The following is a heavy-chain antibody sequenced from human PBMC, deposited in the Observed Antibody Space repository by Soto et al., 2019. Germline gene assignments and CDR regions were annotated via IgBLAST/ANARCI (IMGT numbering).Heavy chain of an antibody. V-gene: IGHV1-69*02. J-gene: IGHJ4*02. Sequence: QVQLVQSRAEVKKPGSSVSVSCKASADTFTFYSINWVRQAPGLGLEWMGRINPILSMSTYAQRFQGRVTMTADKSTNTAYMELSSLRSEDTAMYYCASSYGSGYRAFDYWGQGALVTVSS. CDR2: INPILSMS. CDR1: ADTFTFYS. D-gene: IGHD3-10*01. CDR3: ASSYGSGYRAFDY.